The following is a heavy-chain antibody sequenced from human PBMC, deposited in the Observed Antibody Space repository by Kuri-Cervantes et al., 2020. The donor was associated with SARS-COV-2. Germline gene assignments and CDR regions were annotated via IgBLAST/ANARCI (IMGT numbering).Heavy chain of an antibody. D-gene: IGHD6-13*01. CDR3: VRRVAGSSTWYGDC. CDR1: GFTFSSYW. CDR2: INSDGSST. V-gene: IGHV3-74*01. Sequence: LSLTCAASGFTFSSYWMHWVRQAPGKGLVWVSRINSDGSSTSYADSVKGRFTISRDNAGNSLYLQMDGLRAEDTAVYYCVRRVAGSSTWYGDCWGQGILVTVSS. J-gene: IGHJ4*02.